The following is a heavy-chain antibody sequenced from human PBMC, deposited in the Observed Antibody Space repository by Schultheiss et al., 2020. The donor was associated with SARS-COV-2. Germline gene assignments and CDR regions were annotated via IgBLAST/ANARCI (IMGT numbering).Heavy chain of an antibody. CDR2: ISYDGSNK. V-gene: IGHV3-30*04. J-gene: IGHJ5*02. D-gene: IGHD3-16*01. Sequence: GGSLRLSCAASGFTFSSYAMHWVRQAPGKGLEWMAVISYDGSNKYYADSVKGRFTISRDNSKNTLYLQMNSLRAEDTAVYYCAKGGLDNWFDPWGQGTLVTVSS. CDR3: AKGGLDNWFDP. CDR1: GFTFSSYA.